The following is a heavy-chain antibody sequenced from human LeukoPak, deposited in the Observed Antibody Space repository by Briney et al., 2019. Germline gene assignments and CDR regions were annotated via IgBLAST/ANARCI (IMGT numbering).Heavy chain of an antibody. CDR1: GYTFIGYY. Sequence: ASVKVSCKASGYTFIGYYIHWVRQAPGQGLEWMGWVNPNTGGTNYAQKFQGRVTMTRDTSISTAYMELSSLRSEDTAVYYCARGYSGSYPRVNWFDPWGQGTLVTVSS. V-gene: IGHV1-2*02. CDR3: ARGYSGSYPRVNWFDP. J-gene: IGHJ5*02. CDR2: VNPNTGGT. D-gene: IGHD1-26*01.